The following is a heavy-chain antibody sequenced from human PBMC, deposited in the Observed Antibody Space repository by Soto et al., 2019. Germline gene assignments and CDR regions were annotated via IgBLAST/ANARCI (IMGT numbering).Heavy chain of an antibody. Sequence: QMQLVQSGPEVKKPGTSVKVSCKASGFTFTSSAVQWVRQARGQRLELIGWIVVGSGNTNYAQKFQERVTITRDMSTSTAYMELSSLRSEDTAVYYWAADPQYYDSSGYRPGYWGQGTLVTVSS. CDR1: GFTFTSSA. V-gene: IGHV1-58*01. CDR2: IVVGSGNT. D-gene: IGHD3-22*01. J-gene: IGHJ4*02. CDR3: AADPQYYDSSGYRPGY.